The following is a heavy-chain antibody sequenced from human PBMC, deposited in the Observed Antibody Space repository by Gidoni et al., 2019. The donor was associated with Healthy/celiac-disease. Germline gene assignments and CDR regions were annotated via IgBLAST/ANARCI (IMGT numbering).Heavy chain of an antibody. V-gene: IGHV4-30-4*01. D-gene: IGHD5-12*01. CDR3: ARASSRRGYSGYEFDY. J-gene: IGHJ4*02. CDR1: GGSISSGDYY. Sequence: QVQLQESGPGLVKPSQTLSLTCTVSGGSISSGDYYWRWIRQPPGKGLEWIGYIDYSGSTYYNPSLKSRVTISVDTSKNQFSLKLSSVTAADTAVYYWARASSRRGYSGYEFDYWGQGTLVTVSS. CDR2: IDYSGST.